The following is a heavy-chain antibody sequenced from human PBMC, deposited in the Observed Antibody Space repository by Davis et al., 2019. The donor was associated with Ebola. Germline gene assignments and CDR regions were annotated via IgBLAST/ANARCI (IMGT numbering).Heavy chain of an antibody. CDR2: INTDGSRT. V-gene: IGHV3-74*01. CDR3: ARPQYSGSSMD. D-gene: IGHD1-26*01. Sequence: GESLKISCAASGFTFSSYWMHWVRQAPGKGLVWVSRINTDGSRTSYADSVKGRFTISRDNAKSTLYLQMNSLRAEDTALYYCARPQYSGSSMDWGRGTLVSVSS. CDR1: GFTFSSYW. J-gene: IGHJ4*02.